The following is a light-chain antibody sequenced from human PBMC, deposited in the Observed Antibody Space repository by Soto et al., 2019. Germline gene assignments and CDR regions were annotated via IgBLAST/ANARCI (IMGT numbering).Light chain of an antibody. CDR3: QQYNNVTKLT. J-gene: IGKJ5*01. Sequence: IVMAWSPGPPSVSPGEKATLSCRASQSVRSNLAWYQQKPGQAPRLLIYGASTRATGIPARVSGSGSRTEFTLTISSLQSEDFAVYYFQQYNNVTKLTFAQGTLLEIK. V-gene: IGKV3-15*01. CDR2: GAS. CDR1: QSVRSN.